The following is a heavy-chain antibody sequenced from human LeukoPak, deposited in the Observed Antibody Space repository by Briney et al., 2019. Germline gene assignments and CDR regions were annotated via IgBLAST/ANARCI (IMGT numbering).Heavy chain of an antibody. CDR1: GGSFSGYL. Sequence: PSETLSLTCTVSGGSFSGYLWSWLRQPPGKGLEWIGEINYNGEITNYNPSLKSRLTMSVDTPKNYFSLRLSSVTATDTAVYYCTRSGLTGMRKYTRPDYYYYGMDVWGQGTAVTVSS. CDR3: TRSGLTGMRKYTRPDYYYYGMDV. D-gene: IGHD2-2*01. CDR2: INYNGEIT. V-gene: IGHV4-34*01. J-gene: IGHJ6*02.